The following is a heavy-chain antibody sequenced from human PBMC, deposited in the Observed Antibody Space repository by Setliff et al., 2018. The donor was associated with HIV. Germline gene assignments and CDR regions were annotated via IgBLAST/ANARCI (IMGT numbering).Heavy chain of an antibody. D-gene: IGHD3-10*01. CDR3: ASFYGDYGY. CDR1: GFILSEDW. Sequence: GGSLRLSCAVSGFILSEDWMSWVRQAPGKGLEWLGRIKSKRDGGTIDYTAPVKGRFTISRDDSKNTLYLEMNNLKTEDTAVYYCASFYGDYGYWGHGTQVTVSS. J-gene: IGHJ4*01. V-gene: IGHV3-15*01. CDR2: IKSKRDGGTI.